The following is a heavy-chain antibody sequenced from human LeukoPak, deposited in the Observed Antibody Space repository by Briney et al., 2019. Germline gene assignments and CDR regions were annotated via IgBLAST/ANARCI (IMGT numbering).Heavy chain of an antibody. Sequence: SETLSLTCTVSGGSISSYYWSWIRQPPGKGLEWIGYIYYSGSTNYNPSLKSRVTISVDTSKTQFSLKLSSVTAADTAVYYCARIGHEDYYFDYWGQGTLVTVPS. CDR2: IYYSGST. J-gene: IGHJ4*02. V-gene: IGHV4-59*01. CDR3: ARIGHEDYYFDY. CDR1: GGSISSYY.